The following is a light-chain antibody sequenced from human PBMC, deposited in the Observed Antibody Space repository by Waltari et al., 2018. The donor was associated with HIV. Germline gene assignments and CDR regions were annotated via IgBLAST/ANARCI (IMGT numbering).Light chain of an antibody. CDR3: NSYAGSNNWV. Sequence: QSALTQPPPASGSPGQSVTISCPGTSRDVGGSKYVSWYQQHPGKAPKLMIYEVNKRPSGVPDRFSGSKSANTASLTVSGLQADDEADYYCNSYAGSNNWVFGGGTKLTVL. CDR1: SRDVGGSKY. J-gene: IGLJ3*02. V-gene: IGLV2-8*01. CDR2: EVN.